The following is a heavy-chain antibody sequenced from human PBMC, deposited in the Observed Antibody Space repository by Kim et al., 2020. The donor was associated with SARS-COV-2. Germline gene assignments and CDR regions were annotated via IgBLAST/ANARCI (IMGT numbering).Heavy chain of an antibody. CDR2: INSDGSRI. V-gene: IGHV3-74*01. J-gene: IGHJ4*02. D-gene: IGHD7-27*01. CDR3: VRDLNGDSDY. Sequence: GGSLRLSCAPSGFSISSYWMHWVRQGPGTGLVWVSRINSDGSRIDYADSVKGRFTISRDNAQNTLYLQMRSLRVEDTATYFCVRDLNGDSDYWGQGTLVTVSP. CDR1: GFSISSYW.